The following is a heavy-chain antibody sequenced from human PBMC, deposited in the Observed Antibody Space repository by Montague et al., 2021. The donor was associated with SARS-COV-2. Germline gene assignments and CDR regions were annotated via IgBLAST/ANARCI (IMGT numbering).Heavy chain of an antibody. Sequence: SETLSLTCAVHGGSLSGYYWSWIRQPPETGLEWIGEINHSANTEYNPSLTSPVTLSIDTSKNQFSLKMTSVTAADTATYYCASGIYPSGCYYNRYYYGLNIWGPGTTVIVSS. CDR2: INHSANT. CDR3: ASGIYPSGCYYNRYYYGLNI. CDR1: GGSLSGYY. V-gene: IGHV4-34*01. J-gene: IGHJ6*02. D-gene: IGHD3-10*01.